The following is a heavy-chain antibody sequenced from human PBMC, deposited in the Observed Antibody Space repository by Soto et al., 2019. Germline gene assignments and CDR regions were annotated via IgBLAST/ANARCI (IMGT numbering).Heavy chain of an antibody. CDR3: AREGYADPRSSFYFDI. CDR1: GYTFTGYY. D-gene: IGHD5-18*01. CDR2: INPNSGGT. J-gene: IGHJ3*02. Sequence: ASVKVSCKASGYTFTGYYMHWVRQAPGQGLEWMGWINPNSGGTNYAQKFQGWVTMTRDTSISTAYMELSRLRSDDTAVYYCAREGYADPRSSFYFDIWGQGTMVTVSS. V-gene: IGHV1-2*04.